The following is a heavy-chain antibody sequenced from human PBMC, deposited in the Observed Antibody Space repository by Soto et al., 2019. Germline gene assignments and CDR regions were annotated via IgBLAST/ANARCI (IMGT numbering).Heavy chain of an antibody. CDR1: GFTFSSYA. Sequence: GGSLRLSCAASGFTFSSYAMSWVRQAPGKGLEWVPAISGSGGSTYYADSVKGRFTISRDNSKNTLYLQMNSLRAEDTAVYYCADPVTGPFGYWGQGTLVTVSS. CDR3: ADPVTGPFGY. V-gene: IGHV3-23*01. CDR2: ISGSGGST. D-gene: IGHD2-21*02. J-gene: IGHJ4*02.